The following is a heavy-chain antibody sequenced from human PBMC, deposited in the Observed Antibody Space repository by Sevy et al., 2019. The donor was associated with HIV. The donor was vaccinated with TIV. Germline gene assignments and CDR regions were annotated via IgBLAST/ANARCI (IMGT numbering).Heavy chain of an antibody. CDR2: ISGSSNT. V-gene: IGHV3-23*01. CDR1: GFTFSSYA. J-gene: IGHJ4*02. Sequence: GGSLRLSCAASGFTFSSYAMSWVLQALGKGLEWVSTISGSSNTYYADSGKGRFTMSRDNPKNTLFLQMNSLRAEDTAVYYCAKDRSHIIMIRGVVIFDYWGQGTLVTVSS. D-gene: IGHD3-10*01. CDR3: AKDRSHIIMIRGVVIFDY.